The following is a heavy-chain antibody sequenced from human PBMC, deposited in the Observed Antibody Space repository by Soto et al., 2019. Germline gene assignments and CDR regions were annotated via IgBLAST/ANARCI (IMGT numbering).Heavy chain of an antibody. J-gene: IGHJ4*02. V-gene: IGHV1-24*01. CDR3: ATNYDILTGYYRLFDY. Sequence: ASVKVSCKVSGYTLTELSMHWLLQAPGKGLEWMGGFDPEDGETIYAQKFQGRVTMTEDTSTDTAYMELSSLRSEDTAVYYCATNYDILTGYYRLFDYWGQGTLVTVSS. D-gene: IGHD3-9*01. CDR1: GYTLTELS. CDR2: FDPEDGET.